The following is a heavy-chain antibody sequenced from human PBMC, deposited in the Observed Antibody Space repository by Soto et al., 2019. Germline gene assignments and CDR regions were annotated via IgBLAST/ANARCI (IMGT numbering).Heavy chain of an antibody. V-gene: IGHV4-39*01. CDR3: ARLGSSGWYQGSYFDY. D-gene: IGHD6-19*01. J-gene: IGHJ4*02. CDR2: ILYSGST. CDR1: GGSITRNNHY. Sequence: QLQLQESGPGLVKPSETLSLTCIVSGGSITRNNHYWGWIRQSPGKGLKWIGSILYSGSTNYNPSLKSRVTLSVETSKNQFSLKMSSVTAADTALYYCARLGSSGWYQGSYFDYWGQRTLVTVSS.